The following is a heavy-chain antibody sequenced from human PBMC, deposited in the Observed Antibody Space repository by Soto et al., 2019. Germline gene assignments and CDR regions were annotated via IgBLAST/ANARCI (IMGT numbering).Heavy chain of an antibody. D-gene: IGHD4-17*01. J-gene: IGHJ5*01. Sequence: EVQLVESGGGLVQPGGSLRLSCAASGFTFFAYWLHWVRQVPGKGLVWVSRINSDGSHTSYADSVRGRFTISRDNSKNKVYLQMNSLTAEDTAVYYWATEGDYGDYAGENWFDSWGQGSLVTVSA. CDR3: ATEGDYGDYAGENWFDS. CDR2: INSDGSHT. V-gene: IGHV3-74*01. CDR1: GFTFFAYW.